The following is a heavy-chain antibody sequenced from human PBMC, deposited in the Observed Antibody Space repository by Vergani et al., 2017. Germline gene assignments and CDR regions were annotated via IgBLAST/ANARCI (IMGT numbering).Heavy chain of an antibody. CDR1: GFTFDDYA. CDR2: ISWNSGSI. V-gene: IGHV3-9*01. J-gene: IGHJ2*01. D-gene: IGHD3-3*01. Sequence: EVQLVESGGGLVQPGRSLRLSCAASGFTFDDYAMHWVRQAPGKGLEWVSGISWNSGSIGYADSVKGRFTISRDNAKNSLYLQMNSLRAEDTALYYCAKNHYDFWSGYPNLSPFDLWDRGTLVTVSS. CDR3: AKNHYDFWSGYPNLSPFDL.